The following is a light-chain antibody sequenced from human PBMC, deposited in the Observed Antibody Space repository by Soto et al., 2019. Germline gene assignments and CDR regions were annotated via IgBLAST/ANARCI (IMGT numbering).Light chain of an antibody. CDR3: VLYMGGGIWV. CDR2: NTT. V-gene: IGLV8-61*01. J-gene: IGLJ3*02. CDR1: AGTVSTSYY. Sequence: QTVVTQEGSFSVSPAGTVPLTCGFTAGTVSTSYYPSWYQQTPRQAPLTLIYNTTNRSSGVPDHFSGSLLGNKAALPSSGAEADDVCAYYCVLYMGGGIWVFGGGTKLTVL.